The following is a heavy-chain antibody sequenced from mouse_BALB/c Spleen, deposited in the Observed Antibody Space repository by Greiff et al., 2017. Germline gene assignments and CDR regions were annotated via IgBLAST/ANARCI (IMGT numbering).Heavy chain of an antibody. J-gene: IGHJ3*01. Sequence: QVQLQQSGAELVKPGASVKLSCKTSGYTFTSYWIQWVKQRPGQGLGWIGEIFPGTGTTYYNEKFKGKATLTIDTSSSTAYMQLSSLTSEDSAVYYCARSRTTATFAYWGQGTLVTVSA. CDR2: IFPGTGTT. V-gene: IGHV1S132*01. D-gene: IGHD1-2*01. CDR3: ARSRTTATFAY. CDR1: GYTFTSYW.